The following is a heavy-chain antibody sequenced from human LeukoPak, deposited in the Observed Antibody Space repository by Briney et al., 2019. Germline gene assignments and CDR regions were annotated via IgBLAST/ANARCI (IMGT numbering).Heavy chain of an antibody. CDR3: ARDCSGGSCYHYYYYYYGMDV. Sequence: GGSLRLSCAASGFIFSHYTMTWVRQAPGKGLEWVSSINGSGDATKYADFVMGRFTISRDNSKDTLFLQMNSLRADDTAVYYCARDCSGGSCYHYYYYYYGMDVWGQGTTVTVSS. V-gene: IGHV3-23*01. CDR2: INGSGDAT. CDR1: GFIFSHYT. D-gene: IGHD2-15*01. J-gene: IGHJ6*02.